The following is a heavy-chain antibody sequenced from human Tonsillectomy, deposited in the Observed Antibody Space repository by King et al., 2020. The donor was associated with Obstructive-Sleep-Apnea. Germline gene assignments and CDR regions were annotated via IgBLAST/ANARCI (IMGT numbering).Heavy chain of an antibody. CDR2: IYAGGST. V-gene: IGHV3-66*04. CDR3: AKPALASCGGDCHYDDAYDI. CDR1: GFTASTNY. J-gene: IGHJ3*02. D-gene: IGHD2-21*02. Sequence: VQLVESGGGLVQPGGSLRLSCAVSGFTASTNYMTWVRQAPGKGLEWVSVIYAGGSTFYADAVKGRFTISRDDSKNTVYLQMNSLRAEDTAVYYCAKPALASCGGDCHYDDAYDIWGQGTRVTVSS.